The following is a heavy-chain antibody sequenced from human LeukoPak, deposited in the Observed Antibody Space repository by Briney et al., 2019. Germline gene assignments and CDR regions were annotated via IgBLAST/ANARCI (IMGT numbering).Heavy chain of an antibody. Sequence: PSETLSLTCAVSGGSISSGGYSWSWIRQPPGKGLEWIGYIYHSGSTYYNPSLKSRVTISVDRSKNQFSLKLSSVTAADTAVYYCASIQLWLGIDYWGQGTLVTVSS. V-gene: IGHV4-30-2*01. D-gene: IGHD5-18*01. J-gene: IGHJ4*02. CDR2: IYHSGST. CDR1: GGSISSGGYS. CDR3: ASIQLWLGIDY.